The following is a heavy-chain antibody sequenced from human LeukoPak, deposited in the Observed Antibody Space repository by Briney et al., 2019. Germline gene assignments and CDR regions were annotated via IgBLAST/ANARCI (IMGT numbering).Heavy chain of an antibody. CDR3: ARDSGSYYD. V-gene: IGHV4-59*01. Sequence: SETLSLTCTVSGGSISSYYWSWIRQPPGKGLEWIGYIYYSGSTNYNPSLKSRVTISVDTSKNQFSLKLSSVTAADTAVHYCARDSGSYYDWGQGTLVTVSS. CDR2: IYYSGST. D-gene: IGHD1-26*01. J-gene: IGHJ4*02. CDR1: GGSISSYY.